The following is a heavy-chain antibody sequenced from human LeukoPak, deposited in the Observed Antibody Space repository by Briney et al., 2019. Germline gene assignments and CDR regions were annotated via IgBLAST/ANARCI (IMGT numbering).Heavy chain of an antibody. CDR1: GFTFSDHY. V-gene: IGHV3-72*01. CDR2: IRNKANSYTT. D-gene: IGHD3-22*01. J-gene: IGHJ4*02. CDR3: AKDNSEWLFPDY. Sequence: QPGGSLRLSCAASGFTFSDHYMDWIRQGPGRGLEWVARIRNKANSYTTEYAASVEGRFSISRDDSKNSLYLQMNSLKTEDTAVYYCAKDNSEWLFPDYWGQGTLVTVSS.